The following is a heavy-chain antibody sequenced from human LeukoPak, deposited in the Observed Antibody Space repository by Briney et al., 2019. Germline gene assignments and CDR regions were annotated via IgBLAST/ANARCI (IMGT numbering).Heavy chain of an antibody. CDR2: ISSSGSTI. Sequence: GGSLRLSCAASGFTFSSYEMNWVRQAPGKGLEWVSYISSSGSTIYYADSVKGRFTISRDNAKNSLYLQMNSLRAEDMALYYCAKDISYYYYYMDVWGKGTTVTVSS. V-gene: IGHV3-48*03. CDR1: GFTFSSYE. CDR3: AKDISYYYYYMDV. J-gene: IGHJ6*03.